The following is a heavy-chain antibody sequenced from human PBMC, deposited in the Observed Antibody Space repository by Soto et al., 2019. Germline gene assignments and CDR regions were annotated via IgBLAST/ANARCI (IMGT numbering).Heavy chain of an antibody. CDR3: VRLIGNSWLDF. CDR1: GDSVSSSSVT. CDR2: TYYRSKWYK. J-gene: IGHJ5*01. Sequence: QVQLQQSEPGLVKPSQTLSLTCAISGDSVSSSSVTWNWIRQSPSRGLEWLGRTYYRSKWYKDYSESVKSRITINPDTSKNQFSLHLNSVTPEDTAVYYCVRLIGNSWLDFWGQGTLVTVSS. V-gene: IGHV6-1*01. D-gene: IGHD1-26*01.